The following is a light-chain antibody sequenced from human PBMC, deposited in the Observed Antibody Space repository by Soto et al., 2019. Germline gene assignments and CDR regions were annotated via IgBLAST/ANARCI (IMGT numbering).Light chain of an antibody. Sequence: EIVMTQSPATLSVSPGERATLSCRASQSVSSNLAWYQQKPGQAPRLLIYGASTRATGIPARFSGSGPGTDFTVTISSLQSEDFAVYYCQQYTNWPYTFVQGTKLEIK. V-gene: IGKV3-15*01. J-gene: IGKJ2*01. CDR2: GAS. CDR1: QSVSSN. CDR3: QQYTNWPYT.